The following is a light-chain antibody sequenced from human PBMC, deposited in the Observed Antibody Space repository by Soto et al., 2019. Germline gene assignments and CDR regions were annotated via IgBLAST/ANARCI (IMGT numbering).Light chain of an antibody. CDR1: QSLVHRDGNTY. Sequence: DVLMTQSPLSLPVNLGEPAAISCRSSQSLVHRDGNTYLSWFHQRPGQSPSRLIFYASKRDFGVPDRFSGSGSVSDFTLMISGVKTEDVGIYYCMQDTHWPPYTFGQGTNLEI. CDR3: MQDTHWPPYT. J-gene: IGKJ2*01. CDR2: YAS. V-gene: IGKV2-30*02.